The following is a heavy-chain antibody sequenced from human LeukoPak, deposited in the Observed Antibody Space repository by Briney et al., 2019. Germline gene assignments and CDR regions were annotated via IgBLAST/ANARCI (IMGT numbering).Heavy chain of an antibody. V-gene: IGHV1-24*01. D-gene: IGHD1-26*01. CDR1: GYTFTELS. CDR2: FDREDDEI. Sequence: ASVKVSCKVSGYTFTELSIHWVRRAPGKGLEWMGGFDREDDEIMYARKFQGRVTVTEDTSTDTAVMELRSLKSEDTAVYYCARVRSGSYLFDYWGQGTLVTVSS. CDR3: ARVRSGSYLFDY. J-gene: IGHJ4*02.